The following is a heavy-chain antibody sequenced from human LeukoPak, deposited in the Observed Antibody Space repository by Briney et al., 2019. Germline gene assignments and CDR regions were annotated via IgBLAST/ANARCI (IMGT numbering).Heavy chain of an antibody. CDR1: GFSVSTSG. CDR3: ARGSLSGWYPS. CDR2: ISVDGEET. J-gene: IGHJ5*02. Sequence: PGGSPRLSCAVSGFSVSTSGMSWVRQAPGKGLEWISAISVDGEETFYADSVKGRFFISRDNSKNTLFLQMNSLRAEDTAVYYCARGSLSGWYPSWGQGSLVSVSS. D-gene: IGHD6-19*01. V-gene: IGHV3-23*01.